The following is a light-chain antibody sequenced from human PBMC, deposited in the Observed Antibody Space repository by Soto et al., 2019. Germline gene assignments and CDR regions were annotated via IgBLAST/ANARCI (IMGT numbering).Light chain of an antibody. CDR1: QSVSNNY. CDR2: GAS. Sequence: EIVLTQSPGALSVSPGERAALCCRASQSVSNNYLAWYQQKPGQAPRLLIYGASNRATGIPDRFSGGGSGTDFTLTISRLEPEDFALYICQQYDASPITFGQGTRLEIK. J-gene: IGKJ5*01. V-gene: IGKV3-20*01. CDR3: QQYDASPIT.